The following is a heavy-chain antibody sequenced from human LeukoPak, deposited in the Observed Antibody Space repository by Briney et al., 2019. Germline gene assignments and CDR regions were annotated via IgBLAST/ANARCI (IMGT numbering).Heavy chain of an antibody. CDR1: GGSFSGYY. V-gene: IGHV4-34*01. CDR2: INHSGST. J-gene: IGHJ4*02. Sequence: PSETLSLTCAVYGGSFSGYYWSWIRQPPGKGLEWIGDINHSGSTNYNPSLKSRVTISVDTSKNQFSLKLSSVTAADTAVYYCARRRLEIPVVAFDYWGQGTLVTVSS. CDR3: ARRRLEIPVVAFDY. D-gene: IGHD2-15*01.